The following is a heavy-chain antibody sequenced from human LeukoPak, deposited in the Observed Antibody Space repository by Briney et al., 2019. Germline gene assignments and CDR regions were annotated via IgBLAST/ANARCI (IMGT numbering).Heavy chain of an antibody. Sequence: GGSLRLSCAPSGFTFSRHGMHWVRQAPGKGLEWVAIISNDGSRKYYAHSVEGRFTISRDNSKNTLYLQVDSLRAEDTAVYYCARDRAWNYFDYWGQGTLVTVSS. D-gene: IGHD3-3*01. CDR3: ARDRAWNYFDY. CDR1: GFTFSRHG. V-gene: IGHV3-30*03. CDR2: ISNDGSRK. J-gene: IGHJ4*02.